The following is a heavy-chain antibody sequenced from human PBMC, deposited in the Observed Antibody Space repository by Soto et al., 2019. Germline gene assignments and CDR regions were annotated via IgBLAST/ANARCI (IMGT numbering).Heavy chain of an antibody. D-gene: IGHD6-13*01. J-gene: IGHJ6*02. CDR3: ARHLPFIAAAGNNYYGMDV. V-gene: IGHV5-51*01. CDR2: IYAGDSDT. CDR1: GYRFSSYW. Sequence: PGESLKISCKGSGYRFSSYWIGWVRQMPGKGLEWMGIIYAGDSDTRYSPSFQGQVTISADKSISTAYLQWSSLKASDTAMYYCARHLPFIAAAGNNYYGMDVWGQGTTVTVSS.